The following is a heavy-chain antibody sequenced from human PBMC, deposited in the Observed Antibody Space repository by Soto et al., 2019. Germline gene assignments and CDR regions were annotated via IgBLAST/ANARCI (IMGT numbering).Heavy chain of an antibody. CDR1: GGSISSYY. V-gene: IGHV4-59*08. CDR2: IYYSGST. CDR3: ARGDLGGYYYYYGMDV. Sequence: PSETLSLTCTVSGGSISSYYWSWIRQPPGKGLEWIGYIYYSGSTNYNPSLKSRVTISVDTSKNQFSLKLSSVTAADTAVYYCARGDLGGYYYYYGMDVWGQGTTVTVSS. D-gene: IGHD3-16*01. J-gene: IGHJ6*02.